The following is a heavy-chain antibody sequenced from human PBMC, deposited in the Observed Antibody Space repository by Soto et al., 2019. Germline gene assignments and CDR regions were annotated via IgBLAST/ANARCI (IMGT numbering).Heavy chain of an antibody. V-gene: IGHV4-31*11. CDR2: IYFSGST. CDR3: ARGRQSQQPNHRWGGGYMDV. J-gene: IGHJ6*03. CDR1: GGSISNGGYY. D-gene: IGHD6-13*01. Sequence: QLQLQESGPGLVKPSQTLSLTCAVSGGSISNGGYYWSWIRQHPGKGLEWIGSIYFSGSTYYNPSLKSRVTISVATPKDQVSLKLSSVTAADTAVYYCARGRQSQQPNHRWGGGYMDVWGKGTTVTVSS.